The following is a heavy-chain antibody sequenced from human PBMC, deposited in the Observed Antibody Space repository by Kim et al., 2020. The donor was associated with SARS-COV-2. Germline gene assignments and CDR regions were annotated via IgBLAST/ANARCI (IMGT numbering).Heavy chain of an antibody. J-gene: IGHJ4*02. D-gene: IGHD6-19*01. Sequence: GGSLRLSCAASGFTFTSFGMHWVRQAPGKGLEWVAVTSDDGRKTYYADSVKGRFTISRDNSKNTLYLQMNSLRDEDTAVYYCARGHISGWYSFHYWGQGTLVTVSS. CDR1: GFTFTSFG. CDR3: ARGHISGWYSFHY. CDR2: TSDDGRKT. V-gene: IGHV3-30*03.